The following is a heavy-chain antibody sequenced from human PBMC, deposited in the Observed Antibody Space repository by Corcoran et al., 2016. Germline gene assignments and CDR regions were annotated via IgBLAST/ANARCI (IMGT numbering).Heavy chain of an antibody. CDR2: IYTSGST. D-gene: IGHD3-10*01. CDR3: ARELVYGSGRGWFDP. Sequence: QVQLQESGPGLVKPSEALSLTCTVSGGSISRYYWSWSRQPAGKGLEWIGRIYTSGSTNYNPSLKSRVTMSVDTSRNQFSLTLSSVTAADTAVYYCARELVYGSGRGWFDPWGQGTLVTVSS. J-gene: IGHJ5*02. CDR1: GGSISRYY. V-gene: IGHV4-4*07.